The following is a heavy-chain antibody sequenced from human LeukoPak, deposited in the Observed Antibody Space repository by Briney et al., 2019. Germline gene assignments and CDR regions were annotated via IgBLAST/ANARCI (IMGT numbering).Heavy chain of an antibody. V-gene: IGHV1-69*04. J-gene: IGHJ4*02. D-gene: IGHD5-12*01. CDR1: GGTFSSYG. Sequence: GASVKVSCEASGGTFSSYGISWVRQAPGQGLEWMGRIIPILGIANYAQKFQGRVTITADKSTSAAYMELSNLRSEDTAVYYCARERIVAKFLSYWGQGTLVTVSS. CDR2: IIPILGIA. CDR3: ARERIVAKFLSY.